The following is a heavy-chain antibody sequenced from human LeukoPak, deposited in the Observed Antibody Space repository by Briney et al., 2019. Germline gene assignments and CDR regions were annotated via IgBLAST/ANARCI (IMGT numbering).Heavy chain of an antibody. CDR2: IYYSGST. D-gene: IGHD6-19*01. Sequence: SETLSLTCAVYGGSFSGYYWSWIRQPPGKGLEWIGYIYYSGSTNYNPSLKSRVTISVDTSKNQFSLKLSSVTAADTAVYYCARQAGGGSGWYYFDYWGQGTLVTVSS. J-gene: IGHJ4*02. V-gene: IGHV4-59*08. CDR3: ARQAGGGSGWYYFDY. CDR1: GGSFSGYY.